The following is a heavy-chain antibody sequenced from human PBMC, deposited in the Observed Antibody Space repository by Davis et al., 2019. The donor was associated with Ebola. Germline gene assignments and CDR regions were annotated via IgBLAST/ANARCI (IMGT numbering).Heavy chain of an antibody. D-gene: IGHD3-10*01. V-gene: IGHV3-30*18. Sequence: PGGSLRLSCEAFAFSFGIYGMHWVRQAPGKGLEWVASMSYHGSHTSYIDSVKGRFTISRDNSKNTLYLHMNSLRAEDTAVYFCAKEYCPNSGPYCTYFEVWGQGTKVTVSS. CDR2: MSYHGSHT. CDR3: AKEYCPNSGPYCTYFEV. J-gene: IGHJ4*02. CDR1: AFSFGIYG.